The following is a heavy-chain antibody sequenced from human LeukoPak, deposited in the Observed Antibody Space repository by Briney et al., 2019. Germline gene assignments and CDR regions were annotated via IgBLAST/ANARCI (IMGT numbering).Heavy chain of an antibody. CDR3: AKYVSARGPPYALAV. CDR1: GFTFNNYA. Sequence: GGSVRLSCAASGFTFNNYAMGWVRQAPGKGLEWVSGISASGGNTWYADSVKGRFTISRDNSKNTLYLQMNSLRAEDTAVYYCAKYVSARGPPYALAVWGQGTTVTVSS. J-gene: IGHJ6*02. CDR2: ISASGGNT. V-gene: IGHV3-23*01. D-gene: IGHD2/OR15-2a*01.